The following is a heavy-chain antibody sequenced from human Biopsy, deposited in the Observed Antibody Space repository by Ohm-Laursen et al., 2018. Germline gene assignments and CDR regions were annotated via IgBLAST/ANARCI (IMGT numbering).Heavy chain of an antibody. J-gene: IGHJ4*02. CDR1: SYTFTDYN. D-gene: IGHD2-8*01. CDR2: INCKTGAT. Sequence: SSVKVSCKASSYTFTDYNIHWMRQAPGQGLEWLGYINCKTGATNYAQKFKGKVTMTRETSISTAYLALGSLRSADTAIYYCARDPLNGHKHFDYWGQGSLVTVSS. CDR3: ARDPLNGHKHFDY. V-gene: IGHV1-2*02.